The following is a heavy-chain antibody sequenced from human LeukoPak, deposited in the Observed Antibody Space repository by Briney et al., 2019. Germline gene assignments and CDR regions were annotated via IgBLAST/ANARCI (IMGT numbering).Heavy chain of an antibody. CDR3: ARAFFPAAIPGYFDY. J-gene: IGHJ4*02. CDR1: GVSISSGGYY. CDR2: IYYSGST. V-gene: IGHV4-31*03. Sequence: PSQTLSLTCTVSGVSISSGGYYWSWIRQHPGKGLEWIGYIYYSGSTYYNPSLKSRVTISVDTSKNQFSLKLSSVTAADTAVYYCARAFFPAAIPGYFDYWGQGTLVTVSS. D-gene: IGHD2-2*02.